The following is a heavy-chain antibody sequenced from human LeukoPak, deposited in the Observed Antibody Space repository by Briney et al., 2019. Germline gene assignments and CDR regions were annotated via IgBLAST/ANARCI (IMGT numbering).Heavy chain of an antibody. CDR1: GFTFSTYA. CDR2: ISGSGGST. Sequence: GGSLRLSCAASGFTFSTYAMHWVRQAPGKGLEWVSAISGSGGSTYYADSVKGRFTISRDNAKNSLYLQMNSLRAEDTAVYYCAGTGVAEPYYFDYWGQGTLVTVSS. CDR3: AGTGVAEPYYFDY. V-gene: IGHV3-23*01. J-gene: IGHJ4*02. D-gene: IGHD3-3*01.